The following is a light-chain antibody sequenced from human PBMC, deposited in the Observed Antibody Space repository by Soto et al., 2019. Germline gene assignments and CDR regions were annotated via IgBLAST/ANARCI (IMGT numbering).Light chain of an antibody. J-gene: IGLJ2*01. CDR3: SSYTSSAIVI. Sequence: SALTQPASVSGSPGQSITISCSGTNSDVGAYNYVSWYQQYPGKAPKLMIYDVNNRPSGVSNRFSGSKSGNTASLTISGLQAEDEADYYCSSYTSSAIVIFGGGTKVTVL. V-gene: IGLV2-14*01. CDR1: NSDVGAYNY. CDR2: DVN.